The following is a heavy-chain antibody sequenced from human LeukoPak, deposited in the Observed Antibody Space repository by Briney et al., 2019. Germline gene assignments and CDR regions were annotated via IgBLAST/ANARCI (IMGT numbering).Heavy chain of an antibody. V-gene: IGHV4-59*01. CDR2: IYYSGST. D-gene: IGHD2-21*01. CDR1: GGSISSYY. Sequence: SETLSLTCTVSGGSISSYYWSWIRQPPGKGLEWIGYIYYSGSTNYNPSLKSRVTISVDTSKNQFSLKLSSVTAADTAVYYCARSDFADYYYYGVDVWGQGTTVTVSS. CDR3: ARSDFADYYYYGVDV. J-gene: IGHJ6*02.